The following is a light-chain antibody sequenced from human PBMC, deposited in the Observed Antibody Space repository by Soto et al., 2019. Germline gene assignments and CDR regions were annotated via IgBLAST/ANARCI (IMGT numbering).Light chain of an antibody. CDR2: DVS. V-gene: IGLV2-11*01. CDR1: SSDVGAYNS. Sequence: SALTQPPPVSRAPCQAVTISCTGTSSDVGAYNSVSWYQHHPGKAPKLLIYDVSKRPSGVPDRFSASKSGNTASLTISGLQAEDEADYYCCSYAGSSTGVFGGGTK. J-gene: IGLJ3*02. CDR3: CSYAGSSTGV.